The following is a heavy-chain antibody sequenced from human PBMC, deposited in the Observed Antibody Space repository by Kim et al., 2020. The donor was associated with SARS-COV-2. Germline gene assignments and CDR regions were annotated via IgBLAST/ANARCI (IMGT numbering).Heavy chain of an antibody. CDR1: GGSISSSSYY. CDR3: ARHDCGGDCSPGGI. D-gene: IGHD2-21*01. CDR2: IHYSGST. Sequence: SETLSLTCTVSGGSISSSSYYWGWIRQPPGKGLEWIESIHYSGSTYYNPSLKSRATISVDTTKNLFSMQLSSVTAADTAVYYWARHDCGGDCSPGGIWG. J-gene: IGHJ3*02. V-gene: IGHV4-39*01.